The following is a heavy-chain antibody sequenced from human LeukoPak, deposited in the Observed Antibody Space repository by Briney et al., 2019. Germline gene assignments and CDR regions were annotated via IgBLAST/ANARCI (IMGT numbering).Heavy chain of an antibody. CDR3: ARGRGRSGGY. D-gene: IGHD3-10*01. J-gene: IGHJ4*02. Sequence: SETLSLTCAVYGGSFSGYYWSWIRQPPGKGLEWIGEINHSGSTNYNPSLKSRVTISVDTSKNQFSLKLSSVTAADTAVYYRARGRGRSGGYWGQGTLVTVSS. CDR2: INHSGST. V-gene: IGHV4-34*01. CDR1: GGSFSGYY.